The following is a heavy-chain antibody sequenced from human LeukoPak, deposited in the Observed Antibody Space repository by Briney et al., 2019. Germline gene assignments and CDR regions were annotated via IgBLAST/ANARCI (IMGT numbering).Heavy chain of an antibody. D-gene: IGHD3-10*01. CDR3: ARLRITMVRRGFDP. V-gene: IGHV4-39*01. CDR2: IYYSGST. J-gene: IGHJ5*02. CDR1: GGSISSSSYY. Sequence: SETLSLTCTVSGGSISSSSYYWGWLRQPPGKGLEWIGSIYYSGSTYYNPSLTSRVTISVDTSKNQFSLKLSSVTAADTAVYYCARLRITMVRRGFDPWGQGTLVTVSS.